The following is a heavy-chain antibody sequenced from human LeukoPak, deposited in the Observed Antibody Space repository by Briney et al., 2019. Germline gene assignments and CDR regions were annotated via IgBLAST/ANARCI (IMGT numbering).Heavy chain of an antibody. CDR3: TRQVYGSTSGGWFDP. CDR2: IYPGDSDT. Sequence: GESLKISCKGSGYSFTSYWIGWVRQMPGKGLEWMGIIYPGDSDTRYSPSFQGQVTISADKSISTAYLQWSSLKASDTAIYYCTRQVYGSTSGGWFDPWGQGTLVTVSS. V-gene: IGHV5-51*01. CDR1: GYSFTSYW. J-gene: IGHJ5*02. D-gene: IGHD1-26*01.